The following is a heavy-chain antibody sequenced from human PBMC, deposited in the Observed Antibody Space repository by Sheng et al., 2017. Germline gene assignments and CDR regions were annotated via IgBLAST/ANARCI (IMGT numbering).Heavy chain of an antibody. Sequence: EVQLVESGGGLVQPGRSLRLSCAASGFTFDDYAMHWVRQAPGKGLEWVSGISWNSGSIGYADSVKGRFTISRDNAKNSLYLQMNSLRAEDTALYYCAKDIWHSSGWPSPFDYWGQGTRRSPSPQ. CDR2: ISWNSGSI. D-gene: IGHD6-19*01. CDR3: AKDIWHSSGWPSPFDY. J-gene: IGHJ4*02. V-gene: IGHV3-9*01. CDR1: GFTFDDYA.